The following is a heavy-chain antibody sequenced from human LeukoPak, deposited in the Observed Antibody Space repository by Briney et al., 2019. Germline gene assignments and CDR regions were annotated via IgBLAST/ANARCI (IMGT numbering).Heavy chain of an antibody. CDR3: ARPKVAAAGTLIDY. V-gene: IGHV4-39*01. D-gene: IGHD6-13*01. CDR2: IYYSGST. CDR1: GGSISSSSYY. J-gene: IGHJ4*02. Sequence: SETLSLTFTVSGGSISSSSYYWGWIRQPPGKGLEWIGSIYYSGSTYYNPSLKSRVTISVDTSKNQFSLKLSSVTAADTAVYYCARPKVAAAGTLIDYWGQGTLVTVSS.